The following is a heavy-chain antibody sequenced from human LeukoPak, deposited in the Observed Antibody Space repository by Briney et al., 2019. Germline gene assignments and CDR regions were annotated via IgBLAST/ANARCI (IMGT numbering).Heavy chain of an antibody. CDR3: AVYGSGFDP. CDR1: GFTFSTYA. Sequence: GGSLRLSCAASGFTFSTYAMSWVRQAPGKGLEWVSSIRGIDGTTYYADSVKGRFTISRDNAKKSLYLQMNSLRAEDTAVYYCAVYGSGFDPWGQGTLVTVSS. D-gene: IGHD3-10*01. V-gene: IGHV3-23*01. CDR2: IRGIDGTT. J-gene: IGHJ5*02.